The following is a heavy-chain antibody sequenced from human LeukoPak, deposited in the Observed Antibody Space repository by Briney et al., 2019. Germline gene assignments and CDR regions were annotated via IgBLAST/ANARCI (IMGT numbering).Heavy chain of an antibody. CDR1: GGSISSYY. J-gene: IGHJ4*02. Sequence: PSETLSLTCTVSGGSISSYYWSWIRQPPGKGLEWIGYIYYSGSTNYNPSLKSRVTISVDTSKNQFSLKLSSVTAADTAVYYCRIVATRISADDSSGYEVDNFDYWGQGTLVTVSS. CDR3: RIVATRISADDSSGYEVDNFDY. D-gene: IGHD3-22*01. CDR2: IYYSGST. V-gene: IGHV4-59*01.